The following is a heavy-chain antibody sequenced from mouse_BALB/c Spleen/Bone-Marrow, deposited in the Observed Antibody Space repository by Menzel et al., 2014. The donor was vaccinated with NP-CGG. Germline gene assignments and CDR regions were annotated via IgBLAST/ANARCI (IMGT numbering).Heavy chain of an antibody. Sequence: QVQLKQSGPELVKPGVSVKISCKASGYAFSSSWMNWVKQRPGKGLEWIGRIYPGDGDTNYNGKFKGKATLTADKSSSTAYMQLSSLTSVDSAVYFCARSDGYRAMDYWGQGTSVTVSS. D-gene: IGHD2-3*01. CDR2: IYPGDGDT. CDR3: ARSDGYRAMDY. CDR1: GYAFSSSW. J-gene: IGHJ4*01. V-gene: IGHV1-82*01.